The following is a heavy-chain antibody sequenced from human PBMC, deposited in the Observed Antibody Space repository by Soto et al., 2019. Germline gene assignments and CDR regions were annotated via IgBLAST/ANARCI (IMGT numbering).Heavy chain of an antibody. CDR1: GYTFLNYG. J-gene: IGHJ4*02. D-gene: IGHD2-2*03. Sequence: QVHLVQSGAEVKTPGASVKVSCSASGYTFLNYGFTWLRQAPGQGLEWMGWINPYTGNTNYAQKFQGRVTLTTDTSTTTAYMELRYLTSDDTAVYFCARDDLDIVVIPVSSPLDSWGQGTPVTVSS. V-gene: IGHV1-18*01. CDR3: ARDDLDIVVIPVSSPLDS. CDR2: INPYTGNT.